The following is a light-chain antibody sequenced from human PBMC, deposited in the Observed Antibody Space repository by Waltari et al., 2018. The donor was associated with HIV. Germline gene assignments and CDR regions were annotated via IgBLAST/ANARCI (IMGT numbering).Light chain of an antibody. CDR3: CSYAGSYDFDVV. V-gene: IGLV2-11*01. CDR2: DVT. J-gene: IGLJ2*01. Sequence: QPPLTQPPSPSGPPGLSVTSSCSVLRRHIGGSNYVSCYQQHPGKAPNLLIFDVTKRPSGVPDRFSGSKSGDTASLTISGLQSEDEADYYCCSYAGSYDFDVVFGGGTNLTVL. CDR1: RRHIGGSNY.